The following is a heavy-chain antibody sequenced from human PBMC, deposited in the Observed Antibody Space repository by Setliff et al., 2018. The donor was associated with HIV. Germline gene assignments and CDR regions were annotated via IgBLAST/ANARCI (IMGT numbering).Heavy chain of an antibody. Sequence: LSLTCTVSGVSVSSGGYYWSWIRQPPGKGLEWIGYIYYSGSTNYNPSLKSRVTMSVDTSKNQFSLILTSVTAADTAAYYCAKDGPKWGSYFDYWGQGTLVTVSS. V-gene: IGHV4-61*08. J-gene: IGHJ4*02. CDR3: AKDGPKWGSYFDY. D-gene: IGHD7-27*01. CDR2: IYYSGST. CDR1: GVSVSSGGYY.